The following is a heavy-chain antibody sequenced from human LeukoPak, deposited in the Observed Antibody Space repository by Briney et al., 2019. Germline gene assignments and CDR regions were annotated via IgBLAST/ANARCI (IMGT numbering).Heavy chain of an antibody. CDR1: GFTFSDYY. Sequence: GSLRLSCAASGFTFSDYYMSWIRQAPGKGLEWVSYISSSGSTIYYADSVKGRFTISRDNAKNTLYLQMNSLRAEDTAVYYCARVRAAGPYFDYWGQGTLVTVSS. J-gene: IGHJ4*02. CDR2: ISSSGSTI. V-gene: IGHV3-11*04. D-gene: IGHD6-13*01. CDR3: ARVRAAGPYFDY.